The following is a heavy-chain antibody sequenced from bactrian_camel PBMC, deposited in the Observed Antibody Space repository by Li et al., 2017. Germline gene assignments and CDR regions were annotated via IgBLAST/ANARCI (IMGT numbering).Heavy chain of an antibody. J-gene: IGHJ4*01. D-gene: IGHD3*01. Sequence: HVQLVESGGGSVQAGGSLRLSCAASGYLYSRYCMGWFRQTPGKEREGVASIYTGGTGVGSTVYADSVQGRFTISHDNAKNTLLLQMNKLKPEDTAIYYCAAHFLMALTWSLRLRPQSYDRWGQGTQVTVS. CDR3: AAHFLMALTWSLRLRPQSYDR. CDR2: IYTGGTGVGST. V-gene: IGHV3S1*01. CDR1: GYLYSRYC.